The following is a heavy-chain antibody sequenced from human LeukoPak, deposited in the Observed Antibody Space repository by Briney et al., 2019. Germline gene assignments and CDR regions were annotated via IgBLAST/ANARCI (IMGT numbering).Heavy chain of an antibody. D-gene: IGHD2-15*01. CDR1: GFTISSSA. CDR3: AKQLGYCSDGSCYFPY. J-gene: IGHJ4*02. V-gene: IGHV3-23*01. CDR2: ISNNGGYT. Sequence: GGSLRLSCAASGFTISSSAMSWVRQAPGKGLEWVSAISNNGGYTYYADSVQGRFTISRDNSKSTLCLQMNSLRAEDTAVYYCAKQLGYCSDGSCYFPYWGQGTLVTVSS.